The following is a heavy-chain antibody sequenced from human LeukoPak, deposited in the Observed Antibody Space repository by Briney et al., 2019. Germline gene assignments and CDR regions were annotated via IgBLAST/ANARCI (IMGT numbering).Heavy chain of an antibody. J-gene: IGHJ4*02. CDR3: ARDRVHLDFDS. CDR1: GYTFTGYY. CDR2: INPNSGGT. Sequence: APVKVSCTASGYTFTGYYMHWGRQAPGHGVEWMGRINPNSGGTTYANRLQRRITMTRATSSSTAYMGLSRLRADETAVYYCARDRVHLDFDSGGQGTLVTVPS. D-gene: IGHD1-1*01. V-gene: IGHV1-2*06.